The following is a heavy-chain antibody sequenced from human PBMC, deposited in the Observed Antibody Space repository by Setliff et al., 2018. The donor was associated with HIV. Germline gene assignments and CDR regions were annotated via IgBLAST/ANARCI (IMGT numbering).Heavy chain of an antibody. J-gene: IGHJ5*02. CDR1: GFIFSSNS. CDR3: ARGYCDTSGCLRGGDVS. Sequence: GGSLRLSCAASGFIFSSNSMNWVRQAPGKGLEWVSSISSNSKYIYYADSVKGRFTISRDNAKNALYLQMNSLRTEDTAVYYCARGYCDTSGCLRGGDVSWGQGTLVTVSS. D-gene: IGHD3-22*01. V-gene: IGHV3-21*01. CDR2: ISSNSKYI.